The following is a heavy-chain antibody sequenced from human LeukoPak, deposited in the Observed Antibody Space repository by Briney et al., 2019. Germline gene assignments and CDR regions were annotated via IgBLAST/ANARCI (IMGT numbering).Heavy chain of an antibody. CDR2: ISYDGSNK. CDR3: ARSGRVEWLVDY. V-gene: IGHV3-30*04. D-gene: IGHD5-12*01. J-gene: IGHJ4*02. Sequence: GGSLRLSCAASGFTFSSYAMHWVRQAPGKGLEWVAVISYDGSNKYYADSVKGRFTISRDNSKNTLYLQMNSLRAEDTAVYYCARSGRVEWLVDYGGQGTLVTVPS. CDR1: GFTFSSYA.